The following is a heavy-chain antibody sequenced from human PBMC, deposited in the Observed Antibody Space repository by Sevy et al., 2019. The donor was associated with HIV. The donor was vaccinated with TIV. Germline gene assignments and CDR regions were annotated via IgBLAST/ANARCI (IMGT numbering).Heavy chain of an antibody. CDR1: GFTLSTYA. CDR3: ARDQLGSIDY. V-gene: IGHV3-30-3*01. J-gene: IGHJ4*02. D-gene: IGHD7-27*01. Sequence: GGSLRLSCAVSGFTLSTYAMHWVRQAPGKGLDCVAIVSSDGSEINYADSVKGRFTISRDNSRNTLYLQMNSLRTEDTALYYCARDQLGSIDYWGQRSLVTVSS. CDR2: VSSDGSEI.